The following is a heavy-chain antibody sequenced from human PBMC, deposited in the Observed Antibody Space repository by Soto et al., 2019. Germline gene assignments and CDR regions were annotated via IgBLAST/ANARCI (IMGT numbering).Heavy chain of an antibody. Sequence: PSETVSLTCTVSGGSISSYYWSWIRQPPGKGLEWIGYIYYSGSTNYNPSLKSRVTISVDTSKNQFSLKLSSVTAADTAVYYCARENYDYIWGSYRYIGWFDPWGQGTLVTVSS. CDR2: IYYSGST. CDR1: GGSISSYY. J-gene: IGHJ5*02. CDR3: ARENYDYIWGSYRYIGWFDP. V-gene: IGHV4-59*01. D-gene: IGHD3-16*02.